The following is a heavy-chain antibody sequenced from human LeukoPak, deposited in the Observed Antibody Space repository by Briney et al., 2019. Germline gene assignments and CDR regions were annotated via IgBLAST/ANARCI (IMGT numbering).Heavy chain of an antibody. V-gene: IGHV3-23*01. J-gene: IGHJ3*02. CDR3: AKDFGDDFWTAFYNAFDI. CDR1: GFTFSTYA. Sequence: PGGSLRLSCAASGFTFSTYAMSWVRQAPGKGLEWVSSISRSGDNTYYADSVEGRFTISRDSSKNTLYLQMNSLRAEDTAVYYCAKDFGDDFWTAFYNAFDIWGQGTMVTVSS. CDR2: ISRSGDNT. D-gene: IGHD3/OR15-3a*01.